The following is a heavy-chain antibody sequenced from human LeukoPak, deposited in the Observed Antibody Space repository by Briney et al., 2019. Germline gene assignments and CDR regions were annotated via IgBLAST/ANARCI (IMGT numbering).Heavy chain of an antibody. J-gene: IGHJ4*02. D-gene: IGHD3-10*01. V-gene: IGHV4-39*01. CDR1: SGSIRNSNYY. Sequence: SETLSLTCTVSSGSIRNSNYYWVWLRPPPGQGLEWIVSIFYDRNSDDNASLKSPISIYVYKYKNNLSLKVTSVNAADSAAYFCAIYYGSGRDADYWGEGSLVTVSS. CDR3: AIYYGSGRDADY. CDR2: IFYDRNS.